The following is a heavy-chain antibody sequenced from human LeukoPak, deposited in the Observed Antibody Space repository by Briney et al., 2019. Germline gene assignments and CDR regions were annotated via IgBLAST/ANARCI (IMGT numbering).Heavy chain of an antibody. CDR2: IYYSGST. CDR3: ARQAVAGSGQSGYGY. Sequence: PSETLSLTCTVSGGSISSYYWSWIRQPPGKGLEWIGYIYYSGSTNYNPSLKSRVTISVDTSKNQFSLKLSSVTAADTAVYYCARQAVAGSGQSGYGYWGQGTLVTVSS. D-gene: IGHD6-19*01. V-gene: IGHV4-59*08. J-gene: IGHJ4*02. CDR1: GGSISSYY.